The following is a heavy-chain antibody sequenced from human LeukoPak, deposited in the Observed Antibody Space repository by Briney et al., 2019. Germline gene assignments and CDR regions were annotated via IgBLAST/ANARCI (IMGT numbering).Heavy chain of an antibody. CDR3: ARGPRASGWLLSYYFDY. V-gene: IGHV1-18*01. D-gene: IGHD3-9*01. CDR1: GYTFTSYG. J-gene: IGHJ4*02. Sequence: ASVKASCKASGYTFTSYGISWVRQAPGQGLEWMGWISAYNGNTNYAQKLQGRVTMTTDTSTSTAYMELRSLRPDDTAVYYCARGPRASGWLLSYYFDYWGQGTLVTVSS. CDR2: ISAYNGNT.